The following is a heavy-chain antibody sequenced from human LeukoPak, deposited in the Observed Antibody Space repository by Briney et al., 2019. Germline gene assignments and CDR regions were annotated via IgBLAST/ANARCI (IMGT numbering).Heavy chain of an antibody. CDR2: INPNSGGT. D-gene: IGHD1-26*01. CDR1: GYTFTGYY. CDR3: ARDASQWEPELNFDY. J-gene: IGHJ4*02. Sequence: ASVKVSCKASGYTFTGYYMHWVRQAPGQGLEWMGWINPNSGGTNYAQKFQGRVTMTRDTSISTAYMELSRLRSDDTAVYYCARDASQWEPELNFDYWGQGTLVTVSS. V-gene: IGHV1-2*02.